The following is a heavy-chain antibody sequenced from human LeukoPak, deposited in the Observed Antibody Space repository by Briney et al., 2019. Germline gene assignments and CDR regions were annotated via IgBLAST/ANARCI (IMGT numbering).Heavy chain of an antibody. CDR2: IVVGSANT. D-gene: IGHD2-2*01. Sequence: SVKVSCKASGFTFASSAVQWVRQARGQRLEWIGWIVVGSANTNYAQKFQERVTMTRDTSTSTVDMELSSLRSEDTAVYYCARGYCSSTSCYAWFDPWGQGTLVTVSS. V-gene: IGHV1-58*01. CDR3: ARGYCSSTSCYAWFDP. J-gene: IGHJ5*02. CDR1: GFTFASSA.